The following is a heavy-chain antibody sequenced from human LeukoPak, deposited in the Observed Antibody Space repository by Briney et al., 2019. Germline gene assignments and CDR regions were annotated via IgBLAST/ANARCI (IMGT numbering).Heavy chain of an antibody. CDR1: GFTFGSYW. CDR3: ASELGKGY. J-gene: IGHJ4*02. CDR2: IYTDGSST. Sequence: GGSLRLSCAASGFTFGSYWMHWVRQAPGKELVWVSRIYTDGSSTSYADSVKGRFTISRDNAKNTLYLQMNSLRAEDTAVYYCASELGKGYWGQGTLVTVSS. V-gene: IGHV3-74*01. D-gene: IGHD7-27*01.